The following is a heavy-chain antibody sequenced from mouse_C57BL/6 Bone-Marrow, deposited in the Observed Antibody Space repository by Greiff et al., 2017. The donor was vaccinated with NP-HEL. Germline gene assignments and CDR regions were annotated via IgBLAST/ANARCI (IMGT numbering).Heavy chain of an antibody. V-gene: IGHV3-8*01. CDR1: GYSITSDY. Sequence: EVKVVESGPGLAKPSQTLSLTCSVTGYSITSDYWNWIRKFPGNKLEYMGYISYSGSTYYNPSLKSRISITRDTSTNQYYLQLNSVTTEDTATNYCARFQWLKDYFDYWGQGTTLTVSA. J-gene: IGHJ2*01. CDR3: ARFQWLKDYFDY. CDR2: ISYSGST. D-gene: IGHD2-2*01.